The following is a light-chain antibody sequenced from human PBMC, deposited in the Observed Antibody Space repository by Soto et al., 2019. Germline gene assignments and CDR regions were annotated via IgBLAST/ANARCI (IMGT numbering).Light chain of an antibody. CDR2: GAS. CDR1: QTVSSNF. J-gene: IGKJ1*01. CDR3: QQYGSSPET. Sequence: EMVLTQSPDTLSVSPGERATLSCRASQTVSSNFLAWYQQRPGQAPRLLIYGASSRAAGIPDRFSGSGSGTDFTLTISRLEPEDLAVYYCQQYGSSPETFGQGTKVEI. V-gene: IGKV3-20*01.